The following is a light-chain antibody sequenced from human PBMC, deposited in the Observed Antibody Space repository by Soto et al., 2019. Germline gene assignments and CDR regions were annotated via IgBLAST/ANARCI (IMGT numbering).Light chain of an antibody. CDR3: SSYTSSSTLV. Sequence: QSVLTQPASVSGSPGQSITISCTGTSSDVGGYNYVSWYQQHPGKAPKLMIYDVSNRPSGVSNRFSGSKSGNTASLTISGLQAEDEADDYCSSYTSSSTLVFGTGTK. CDR1: SSDVGGYNY. V-gene: IGLV2-14*01. CDR2: DVS. J-gene: IGLJ1*01.